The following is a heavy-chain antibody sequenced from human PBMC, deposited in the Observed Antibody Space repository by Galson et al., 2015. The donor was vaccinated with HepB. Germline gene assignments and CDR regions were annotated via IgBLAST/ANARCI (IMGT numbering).Heavy chain of an antibody. CDR3: AKDQGVVVVAATPGSNYYGMDV. CDR1: FSSYG. J-gene: IGHJ6*02. CDR2: ISYDGSNK. V-gene: IGHV3-30*18. D-gene: IGHD2-15*01. Sequence: FSSYGMHWVRQAPGKGLEWVAVISYDGSNKYYADSVKGRFTISRDNSKNTLYLQMNSLRAEDTAVYYCAKDQGVVVVAATPGSNYYGMDVWGQGTTVTVSS.